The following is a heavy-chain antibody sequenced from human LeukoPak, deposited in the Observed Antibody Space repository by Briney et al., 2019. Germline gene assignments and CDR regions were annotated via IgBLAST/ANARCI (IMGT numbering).Heavy chain of an antibody. CDR2: IYYSGST. J-gene: IGHJ5*02. CDR3: ARGGLNWFDP. CDR1: GDSVTTYY. V-gene: IGHV4-59*02. Sequence: SETLSLTCTVSGDSVTTYYWSWIRQPPGKGLEWIGCIYYSGSTNYNPSLKSRVTISVDTSKNQFSLKLSSVTAADTAVYYCARGGLNWFDPWGQGTLVTVSS.